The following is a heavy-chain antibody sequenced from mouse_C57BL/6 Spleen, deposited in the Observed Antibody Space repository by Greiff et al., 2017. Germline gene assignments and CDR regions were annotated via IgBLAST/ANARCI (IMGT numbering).Heavy chain of an antibody. J-gene: IGHJ1*03. CDR3: ARDPYYYGSSYGYFGV. V-gene: IGHV1-55*01. Sequence: QVQLQQPGAELVKPGASVKMSCKASGYTFTSYWITWVKQRPGQGLEWIGDIYPGSGSTNYNEKFKSKATLTVDTSSSTAYMQLSSLTSEDSAVYYCARDPYYYGSSYGYFGVWGTGTTVTVSS. CDR1: GYTFTSYW. D-gene: IGHD1-1*01. CDR2: IYPGSGST.